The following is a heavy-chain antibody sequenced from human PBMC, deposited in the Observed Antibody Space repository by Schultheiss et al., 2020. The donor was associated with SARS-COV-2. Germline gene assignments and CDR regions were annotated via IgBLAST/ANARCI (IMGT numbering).Heavy chain of an antibody. J-gene: IGHJ6*02. D-gene: IGHD3-10*01. CDR1: GYSFTSYW. CDR2: IYPGDSDT. CDR3: ARQEYGSGSAPFYYGMDV. Sequence: GESLKISCKGSGYSFTSYWIGWVRQMPGKGLEWMGIIYPGDSDTRYSPSFQGQVTISADKSISTAYLQWSSLKASDTAMYYCARQEYGSGSAPFYYGMDVWGQGTTVTVSS. V-gene: IGHV5-51*01.